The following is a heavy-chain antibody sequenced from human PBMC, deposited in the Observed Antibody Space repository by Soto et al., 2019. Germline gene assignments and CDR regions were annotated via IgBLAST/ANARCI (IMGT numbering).Heavy chain of an antibody. CDR2: IYYSGST. J-gene: IGHJ4*02. D-gene: IGHD1-20*01. Sequence: SETLSLTCTVSGPSLSSYYSSWVRQPPGKGLEWIGYIYYSGSTNYNPSLKSRVTISVDTSKNQFSLKLSSVTAADTAVYYCASETSYKHFDDWGEGTLVTVSS. V-gene: IGHV4-59*08. CDR1: GPSLSSYY. CDR3: ASETSYKHFDD.